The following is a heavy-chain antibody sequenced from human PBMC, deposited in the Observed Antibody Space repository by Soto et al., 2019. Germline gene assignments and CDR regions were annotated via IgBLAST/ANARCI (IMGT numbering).Heavy chain of an antibody. J-gene: IGHJ5*02. CDR1: GYTFTDYY. D-gene: IGHD2-2*01. V-gene: IGHV1-2*02. Sequence: QVQLVQSGAEVKKPGASVRVSCKASGYTFTDYYIYWVRQAPGQGLEWMGWINPDSGGTNYAQNFQGRVTMTRDTSISTAYRELTRLTSDDRAVYYCARYYCGTNSCHGWFAPWGQGTMVTVSS. CDR3: ARYYCGTNSCHGWFAP. CDR2: INPDSGGT.